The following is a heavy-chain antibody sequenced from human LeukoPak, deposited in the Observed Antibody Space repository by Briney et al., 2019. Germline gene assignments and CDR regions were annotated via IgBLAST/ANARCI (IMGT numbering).Heavy chain of an antibody. V-gene: IGHV3-7*01. CDR3: ARYRERYYYYMDV. CDR2: IKQDGSEK. Sequence: TGGSLRLSCAASGFSFSSYWMSWVRQAPGKGLEWVANIKQDGSEKYYVDSVKGRFTISRDNAKNSLYLQMNSLRAEDTAVYYCARYRERYYYYMDVWGKGTTVTVS. D-gene: IGHD3-16*02. J-gene: IGHJ6*03. CDR1: GFSFSSYW.